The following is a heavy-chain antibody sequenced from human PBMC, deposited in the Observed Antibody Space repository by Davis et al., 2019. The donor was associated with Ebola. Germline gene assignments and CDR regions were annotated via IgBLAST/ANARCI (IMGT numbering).Heavy chain of an antibody. J-gene: IGHJ6*03. D-gene: IGHD6-25*01. V-gene: IGHV1-18*04. CDR3: ARDQGLQSTYYYYMDV. CDR2: ISAYNGNT. Sequence: ASVKVSCKASGYTFTSYGISWVRQAPGQGLEWMGWISAYNGNTNYAQKLQGRVTMTTDTSTSTAYMELRSLSSDDTAVYYCARDQGLQSTYYYYMDVWGKGTTVTVSS. CDR1: GYTFTSYG.